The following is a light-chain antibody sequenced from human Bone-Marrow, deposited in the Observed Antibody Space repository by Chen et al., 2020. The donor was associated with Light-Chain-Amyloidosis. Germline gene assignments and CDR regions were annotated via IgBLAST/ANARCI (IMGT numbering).Light chain of an antibody. J-gene: IGLJ2*01. CDR2: RDT. CDR3: QSADSSGTYEVI. V-gene: IGLV3-25*03. Sequence: SYELTQPPSVSVSPGQTARITCSGDDLPTKYAYWYQQKPGQAPVLVIHRDTERPSGTSDRFAGASSGTTDTLTISGVQAEDEADYHCQSADSSGTYEVIFGGGTKLTVL. CDR1: DLPTKY.